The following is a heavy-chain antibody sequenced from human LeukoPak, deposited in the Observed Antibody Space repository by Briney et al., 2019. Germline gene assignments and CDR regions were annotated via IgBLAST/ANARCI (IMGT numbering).Heavy chain of an antibody. Sequence: ASVKVSCKASGYTFTSYGISWVRQAPGQGLEWMGWISAYNGNTNHAQKLQGRVTMTTDTSTSTAYMELRSLRSDDTAVYYCARDAGHSSHNWFDPWGQGTLVTVSS. CDR2: ISAYNGNT. J-gene: IGHJ5*02. CDR3: ARDAGHSSHNWFDP. D-gene: IGHD6-13*01. V-gene: IGHV1-18*01. CDR1: GYTFTSYG.